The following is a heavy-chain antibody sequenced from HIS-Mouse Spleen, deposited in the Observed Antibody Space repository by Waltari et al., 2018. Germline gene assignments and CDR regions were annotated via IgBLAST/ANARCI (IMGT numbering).Heavy chain of an antibody. V-gene: IGHV3-30*03. Sequence: QVQLVESGGGVVQPGRSLRLSCAASGFTFSSYGMPWVLQAPGKGLEWVAVISYDGSNKYYADSVKGRFTISRDNSKNTLYLQMNSLRAEDTAVYYCVVSGSWGQGTMVTVSS. J-gene: IGHJ3*01. D-gene: IGHD1-26*01. CDR3: VVSGS. CDR2: ISYDGSNK. CDR1: GFTFSSYG.